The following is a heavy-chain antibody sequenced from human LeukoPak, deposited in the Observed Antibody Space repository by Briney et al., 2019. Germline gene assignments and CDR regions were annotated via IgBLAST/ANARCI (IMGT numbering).Heavy chain of an antibody. D-gene: IGHD4-17*01. CDR1: GFLVNTNY. CDR3: ARDSYGDANFDS. CDR2: IYADGNT. V-gene: IGHV3-53*01. Sequence: GGSRRLSCAASGFLVNTNYMTWVRQAPGRGLEWVSFIYADGNTYYADSMKGRFTISRDISKNAVYLQMNSLRAEDTAVYYCARDSYGDANFDSWGQGTLVTVSS. J-gene: IGHJ4*02.